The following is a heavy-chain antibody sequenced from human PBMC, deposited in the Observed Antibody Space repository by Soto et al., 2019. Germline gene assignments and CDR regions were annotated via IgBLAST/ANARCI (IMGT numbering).Heavy chain of an antibody. Sequence: ASGQVSCKASGYPFTSSGTSWEQQAHGKGLGWRGWISAYNGRTNCAQKFQGRVTMTRDTSISTAYMELSRLRSDDTAVYDCAREVITMIVSYNWFDPWGHRTLFTLSS. CDR2: ISAYNGRT. J-gene: IGHJ5*02. V-gene: IGHV1-18*04. CDR1: GYPFTSSG. CDR3: AREVITMIVSYNWFDP. D-gene: IGHD3-22*01.